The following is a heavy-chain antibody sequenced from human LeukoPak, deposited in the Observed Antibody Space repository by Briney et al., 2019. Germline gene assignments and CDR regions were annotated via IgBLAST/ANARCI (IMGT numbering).Heavy chain of an antibody. CDR3: ARDLSLRHDFWSGYYIDY. CDR1: GYTFTGYY. Sequence: ASVKVSCKASGYTFTGYYMHWVRQAPGQGLEWMGWINPNSGGTNYAQKFQGRVTMTRDTSISTAYMELSRLRSDDTAVYYCARDLSLRHDFWSGYYIDYWGQGTLVTVSS. J-gene: IGHJ4*02. D-gene: IGHD3-3*01. V-gene: IGHV1-2*02. CDR2: INPNSGGT.